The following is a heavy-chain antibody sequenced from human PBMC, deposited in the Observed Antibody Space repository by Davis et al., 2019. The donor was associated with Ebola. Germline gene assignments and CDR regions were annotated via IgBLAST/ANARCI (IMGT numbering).Heavy chain of an antibody. CDR2: IWYDGSNK. CDR1: GFTFSSYG. Sequence: PGGSLRLSCAASGFTFSSYGMHWVRQAPGKGLEWVAVIWYDGSNKYYADSVKGRFTISRDNSKNTLYLQMNSLRAEDTAVYYCARDCSITSCYGRFYCDCWGQGTLVSVSS. V-gene: IGHV3-33*01. D-gene: IGHD2-2*01. CDR3: ARDCSITSCYGRFYCDC. J-gene: IGHJ4*02.